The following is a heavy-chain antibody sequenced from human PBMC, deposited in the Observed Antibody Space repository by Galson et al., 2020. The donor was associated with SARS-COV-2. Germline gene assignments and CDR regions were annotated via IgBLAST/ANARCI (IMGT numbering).Heavy chain of an antibody. D-gene: IGHD1-26*01. V-gene: IGHV2-5*02. Sequence: KMSGPTLVKPTQTLTLTCTFSGFSLTTSGVGVGWIRQPPGKALEWLAHVSWDDQESYSPSLKTRLTIMKDTSKNQVVLTMTNVDPVDTATYYCARYLLWVGQSQETKYSFEDWGQGIGITVSS. CDR3: ARYLLWVGQSQETKYSFED. J-gene: IGHJ4*02. CDR2: VSWDDQE. CDR1: GFSLTTSGVG.